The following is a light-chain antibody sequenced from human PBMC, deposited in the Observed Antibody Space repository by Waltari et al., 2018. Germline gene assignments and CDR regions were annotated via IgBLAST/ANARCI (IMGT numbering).Light chain of an antibody. CDR3: LLDYSETRV. Sequence: QTVVTQAPSLTVSPGGTVTLTCGSSTGAVTSNHYPYWFQQNPGQVPRTLIFKTNIKPSWPPARFSGSLLGGKPALTLSGAQPDDEADYYCLLDYSETRVFGGGTKLTVL. V-gene: IGLV7-46*01. CDR2: KTN. CDR1: TGAVTSNHY. J-gene: IGLJ2*01.